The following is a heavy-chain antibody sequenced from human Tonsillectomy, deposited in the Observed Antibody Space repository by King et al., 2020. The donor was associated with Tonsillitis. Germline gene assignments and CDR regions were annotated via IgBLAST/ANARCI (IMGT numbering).Heavy chain of an antibody. J-gene: IGHJ4*02. V-gene: IGHV3-30*02. CDR1: GFTFSSYG. Sequence: VQLVESGGGVAQPGGSLRLSCAASGFTFSSYGMHWVRQAPGKGLEWVAFIRYDGSNKYYADSVKGRFTISRDNSKNTLYLQMNSLRAEDTAVYYCAKGSNYYDSSGYLYYFDYWGQGTLVTVSS. D-gene: IGHD3-22*01. CDR3: AKGSNYYDSSGYLYYFDY. CDR2: IRYDGSNK.